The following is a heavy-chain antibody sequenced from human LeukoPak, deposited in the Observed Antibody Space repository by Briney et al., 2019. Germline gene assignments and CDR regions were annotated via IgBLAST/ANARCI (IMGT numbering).Heavy chain of an antibody. J-gene: IGHJ6*03. CDR1: GFTFSSYA. D-gene: IGHD3-22*01. Sequence: GGSLRLSCAASGFTFSSYAMSWVRQAPGKGLEWVSAISGSGGSTYYADSVKGRFTISRDNSKNTLYLQMNSLRAEDTAVYYCAKALYYYDGYYYSCYMDVWGKGTTVTVSS. CDR2: ISGSGGST. CDR3: AKALYYYDGYYYSCYMDV. V-gene: IGHV3-23*01.